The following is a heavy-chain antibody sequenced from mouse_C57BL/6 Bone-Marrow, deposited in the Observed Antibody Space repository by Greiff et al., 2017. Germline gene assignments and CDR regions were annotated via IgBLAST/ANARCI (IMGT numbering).Heavy chain of an antibody. CDR1: GYTFTSYT. V-gene: IGHV1-4*01. CDR3: ARSGGSRAMDY. Sequence: QVHVKQSGAELARPGASVKMSCKASGYTFTSYTMHWVKQRPGQGLEWIGYINPSSGYTKYNQKFKDKATLTADKSSSTAYMQLSSLTSEDSAVYYCARSGGSRAMDYWGQGTSVTVSS. CDR2: INPSSGYT. D-gene: IGHD1-1*01. J-gene: IGHJ4*01.